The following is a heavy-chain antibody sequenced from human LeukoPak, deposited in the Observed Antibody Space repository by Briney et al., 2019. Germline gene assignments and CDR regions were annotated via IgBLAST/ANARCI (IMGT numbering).Heavy chain of an antibody. Sequence: SETLSLTCTVSDYSISSGYYWGWIRQPPGKGLEWIGSIYYSGSTYYNPSLKSRVTISVDTSKNQFSLKLSSVTAADTAVYYCARDYQGGYGDKTVDYWGQGTLVTVSS. CDR3: ARDYQGGYGDKTVDY. V-gene: IGHV4-38-2*02. D-gene: IGHD5-18*01. CDR2: IYYSGST. CDR1: DYSISSGYY. J-gene: IGHJ4*02.